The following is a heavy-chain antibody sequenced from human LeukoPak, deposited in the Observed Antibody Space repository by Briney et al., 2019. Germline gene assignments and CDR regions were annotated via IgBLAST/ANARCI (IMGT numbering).Heavy chain of an antibody. CDR1: GGSFSDYA. J-gene: IGHJ4*02. V-gene: IGHV4-34*01. CDR2: INHSGST. Sequence: SETLSLTCAVYGGSFSDYAWSWIRQPPGKGLEWIGEINHSGSTKYIPSLNSRVTISIDTSKNQFSLKLSSVTAADTAVYYCARGVVVVVAATPVFDYWGQGTLVTVSS. D-gene: IGHD2-15*01. CDR3: ARGVVVVVAATPVFDY.